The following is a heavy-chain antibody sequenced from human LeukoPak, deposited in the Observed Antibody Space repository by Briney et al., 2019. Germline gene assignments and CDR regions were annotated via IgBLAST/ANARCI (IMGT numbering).Heavy chain of an antibody. V-gene: IGHV4-61*02. CDR1: GGSISSGSYY. Sequence: SETLSLTCTVSGGSISSGSYYWSWIRQPAGEGLEWIGRIYTSGSTNYNPSLKSRVTISVDTSKNQFSLKLSSVTAADTAVYYCARENIVVVPAAKYYYYYYMDVWGKGTTVTISS. CDR2: IYTSGST. CDR3: ARENIVVVPAAKYYYYYYMDV. D-gene: IGHD2-2*01. J-gene: IGHJ6*03.